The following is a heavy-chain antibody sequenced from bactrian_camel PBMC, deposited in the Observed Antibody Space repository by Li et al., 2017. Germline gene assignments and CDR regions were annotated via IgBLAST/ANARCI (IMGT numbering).Heavy chain of an antibody. CDR3: VTRLHDGVWCDFGY. CDR2: ITSGGGST. Sequence: VQLVESGGGLVQPGGSLRLSCAASVFTFSNYYISWVRQAPGKGLEWVSTITSGGGSTYYADSVKGRFTISRDNAKNTVYLQLNSLKTEDMAMYYCVTRLHDGVWCDFGYWGQGTQVTVS. D-gene: IGHD7*01. J-gene: IGHJ6*01. CDR1: VFTFSNYY. V-gene: IGHV3S40*01.